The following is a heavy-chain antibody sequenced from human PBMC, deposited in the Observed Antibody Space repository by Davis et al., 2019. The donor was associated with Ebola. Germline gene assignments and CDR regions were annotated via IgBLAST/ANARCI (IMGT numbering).Heavy chain of an antibody. CDR3: AKVTGARAI. V-gene: IGHV3-30*18. CDR1: GFTFNAYC. Sequence: GGSLRLSCAASGFTFNAYCMHWVRQAPGKGLEWVAVISYDGSNKYYADSVMGRFTISRDNSKNTLYLQMNSLRAEDTAVYYCAKVTGARAIWGQGTMVTVSS. D-gene: IGHD1-26*01. J-gene: IGHJ3*02. CDR2: ISYDGSNK.